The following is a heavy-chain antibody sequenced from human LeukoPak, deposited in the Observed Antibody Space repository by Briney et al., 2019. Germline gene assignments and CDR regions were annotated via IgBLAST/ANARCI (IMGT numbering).Heavy chain of an antibody. CDR2: INHSGST. V-gene: IGHV4-34*01. D-gene: IGHD6-19*01. CDR3: ARGGIAVAGTDY. J-gene: IGHJ4*02. Sequence: SETLSLSCAVYGGSFSVYYWSWIRQPPGKGLEWIGEINHSGSTNYNPSLKSRVTISVDTSKNQFSLKLSSVTAADTAVYYCARGGIAVAGTDYWGQGTLVTVSS. CDR1: GGSFSVYY.